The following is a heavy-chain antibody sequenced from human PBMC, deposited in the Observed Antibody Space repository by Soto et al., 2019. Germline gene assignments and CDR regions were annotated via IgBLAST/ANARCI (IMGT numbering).Heavy chain of an antibody. CDR2: INHSGST. J-gene: IGHJ6*02. V-gene: IGHV4-34*01. D-gene: IGHD3-3*01. CDR3: ARGPVYYDFWSGYRTYYGMEV. CDR1: GGSFSGYY. Sequence: PSETLSLTCAVYGGSFSGYYWSWIRQPPGKGLEWIGEINHSGSTNYNPSLKSRVTISVDTPKNQFSLKLSSVTAADTAVYYCARGPVYYDFWSGYRTYYGMEVWGQGTTVTVS.